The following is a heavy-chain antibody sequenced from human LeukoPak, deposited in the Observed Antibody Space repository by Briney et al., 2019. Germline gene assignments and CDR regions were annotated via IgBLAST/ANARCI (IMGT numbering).Heavy chain of an antibody. CDR2: ISYDGSNK. V-gene: IGHV3-30*04. Sequence: GGSLRLSCAASGFTFSSYAMHWVRQAPGKGLEWVAVISYDGSNKYYADSVKGRFTISRDNSKNTLYLQMNSLRVEDTAVYYCARIGYSSSSLDYWGLGTLVTVSS. D-gene: IGHD6-6*01. J-gene: IGHJ4*02. CDR1: GFTFSSYA. CDR3: ARIGYSSSSLDY.